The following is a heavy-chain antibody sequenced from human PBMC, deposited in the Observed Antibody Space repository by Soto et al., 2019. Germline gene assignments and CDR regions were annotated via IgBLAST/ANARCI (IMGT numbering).Heavy chain of an antibody. CDR3: AKDRNIAADYYFDY. Sequence: LSCAASGFTFDDYAMHWVRQAPGKGLEWVSGISWNSGSIGYADSVKGRFTISRDNAKNSLYLQMNSLRAEDTALYYCAKDRNIAADYYFDYWGQGTLVTVSS. D-gene: IGHD6-6*01. CDR1: GFTFDDYA. J-gene: IGHJ4*02. V-gene: IGHV3-9*01. CDR2: ISWNSGSI.